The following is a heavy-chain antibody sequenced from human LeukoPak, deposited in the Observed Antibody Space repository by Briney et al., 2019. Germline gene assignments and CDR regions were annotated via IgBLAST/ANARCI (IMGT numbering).Heavy chain of an antibody. CDR2: IIPIFGTA. D-gene: IGHD2-15*01. Sequence: GASVKVSCKASGYTFTSYAISWVRQAPGQGLEWMGGIIPIFGTANYAQKFQGRVTITADESTSTAYMELSSLRSEDTAVYYCARTGYCSGGSCYEDYWGQGTLVTVSS. J-gene: IGHJ4*02. CDR3: ARTGYCSGGSCYEDY. V-gene: IGHV1-69*13. CDR1: GYTFTSYA.